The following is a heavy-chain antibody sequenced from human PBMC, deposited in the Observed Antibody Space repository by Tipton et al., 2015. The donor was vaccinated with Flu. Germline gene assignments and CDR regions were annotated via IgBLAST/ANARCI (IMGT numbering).Heavy chain of an antibody. CDR2: ISSSSSYI. Sequence: CAASGFTFSSYSMNWVRQAPGKGLEWVSSISSSSSYIYYADSVKGRFTISRDNAKNSLYLQMNSLGAEDTAVYYCARDQIPEDCGGDRPFDYWGQGTLVPVSS. V-gene: IGHV3-21*01. J-gene: IGHJ4*02. CDR3: ARDQIPEDCGGDRPFDY. D-gene: IGHD2-21*02. CDR1: GFTFSSYS.